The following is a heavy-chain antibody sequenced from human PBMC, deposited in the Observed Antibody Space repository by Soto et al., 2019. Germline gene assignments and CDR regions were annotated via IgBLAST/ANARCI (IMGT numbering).Heavy chain of an antibody. J-gene: IGHJ4*02. CDR3: ARDFSGTKDY. D-gene: IGHD1-7*01. CDR1: GYTFTNYY. CDR2: INPSGGST. V-gene: IGHV1-46*01. Sequence: QVQLVQSGAEVKQPGASVRVSCKASGYTFTNYYMHWVRQAPGQGLEWMGIINPSGGSTTYAQKYQGRVTMTRDTSTSTVYMEVSSLRSEDTAMYYCARDFSGTKDYWGQGTLVTVSS.